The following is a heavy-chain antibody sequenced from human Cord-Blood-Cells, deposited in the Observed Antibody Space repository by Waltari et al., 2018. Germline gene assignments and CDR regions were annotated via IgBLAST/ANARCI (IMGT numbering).Heavy chain of an antibody. CDR1: GFPFSSYW. D-gene: IGHD7-27*01. V-gene: IGHV3-7*01. CDR3: ARDLTGD. CDR2: IKQEGSEK. Sequence: EVQLVESGGGLVQPGGSLRLSCAASGFPFSSYWMSWVRQAPGKGLEWVANIKQEGSEKYYVDSVKGRFTISRDNAKNALYLQMNSLRAEDTAVYYCARDLTGDWGQGTLVTVSS. J-gene: IGHJ4*02.